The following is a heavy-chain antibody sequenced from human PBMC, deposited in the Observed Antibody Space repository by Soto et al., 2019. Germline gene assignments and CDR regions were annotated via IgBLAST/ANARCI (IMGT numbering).Heavy chain of an antibody. CDR1: GGTFSSYT. D-gene: IGHD2-8*01. CDR2: IIAILGIA. J-gene: IGHJ6*02. Sequence: QVQLVQSGAEVKKPGSSVKVSCKASGGTFSSYTISWVRQAAGQGLDWMGRIIAILGIANYAQNLQGRVTITADKSTSTAYMELSSLRSDDTSVYYCARTVWDGMEVWGHGTTVTVSS. V-gene: IGHV1-69*02. CDR3: ARTVWDGMEV.